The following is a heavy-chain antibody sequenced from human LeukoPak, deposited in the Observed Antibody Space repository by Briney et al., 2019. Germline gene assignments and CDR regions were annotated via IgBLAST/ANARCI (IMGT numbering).Heavy chain of an antibody. J-gene: IGHJ4*02. CDR1: GFTFSSYD. V-gene: IGHV3-13*01. CDR3: ARGGPAAAGIDY. Sequence: GGSLRLSCAASGFTFSSYDMHWVRQATGKGLEWVSAIGTAGDTYYPGSVKGRFTISRENAKNSLYLQMNSLRAGDTAVYYCARGGPAAAGIDYWGQGTLVTVSS. D-gene: IGHD6-13*01. CDR2: IGTAGDT.